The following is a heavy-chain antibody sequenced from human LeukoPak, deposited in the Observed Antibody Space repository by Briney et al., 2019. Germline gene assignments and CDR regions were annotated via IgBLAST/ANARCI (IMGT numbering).Heavy chain of an antibody. V-gene: IGHV4-4*07. CDR3: VQDGPLRSDY. CDR2: IFASGNT. CDR1: GASISTYY. D-gene: IGHD3-16*01. Sequence: SETLSLTCTVSGASISTYYWSWIRQPAGKGLEWVGRIFASGNTNYNPSLESRIAMSVDTSKNQFSLNLSSVAAADTAIYYCVQDGPLRSDYWGQGTPVTVSS. J-gene: IGHJ4*02.